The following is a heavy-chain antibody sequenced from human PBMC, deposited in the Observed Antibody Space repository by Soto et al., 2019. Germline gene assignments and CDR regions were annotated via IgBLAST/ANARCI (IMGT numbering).Heavy chain of an antibody. CDR2: ITTSSAYI. CDR1: GFTFNTYD. D-gene: IGHD2-21*01. Sequence: ESVGGLVKPGGSLRLSCAASGFTFNTYDMNWVRQAPGKGLEWVSSITTSSAYIYYADSLKGRITISSDNAKNSLFLQMNSLRAEDTAVYYCVRSGTARLLRHSWFDTWGQGTLVTVSS. CDR3: VRSGTARLLRHSWFDT. J-gene: IGHJ5*02. V-gene: IGHV3-21*01.